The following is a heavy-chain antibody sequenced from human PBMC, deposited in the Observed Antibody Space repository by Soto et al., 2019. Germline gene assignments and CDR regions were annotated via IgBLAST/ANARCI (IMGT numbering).Heavy chain of an antibody. J-gene: IGHJ5*02. V-gene: IGHV4-39*01. D-gene: IGHD3-22*01. Sequence: SETVSLTCTVSGGSISSSSYYWGWIRQPPGKGLEWIGSIYYSGSTYYNPSLKSRVTISVDTSKNQFSLKLSSVTAADTAVYYCARQAYYYDSSGYYYIRWLDPWGQGTLVTVSS. CDR1: GGSISSSSYY. CDR2: IYYSGST. CDR3: ARQAYYYDSSGYYYIRWLDP.